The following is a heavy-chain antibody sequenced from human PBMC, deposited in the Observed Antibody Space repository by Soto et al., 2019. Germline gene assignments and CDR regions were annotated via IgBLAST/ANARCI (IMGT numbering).Heavy chain of an antibody. V-gene: IGHV1-8*01. J-gene: IGHJ4*02. CDR3: ALMVRGVTSTWLPFDY. CDR2: MNPNSGNT. CDR1: GYTFTSYD. D-gene: IGHD3-10*01. Sequence: ASVKVSCKASGYTFTSYDINWVRQATGQGLEWMGWMNPNSGNTGYAQKFQGRVTMTRNTSISTAYMELSSLRSEDTAVYYCALMVRGVTSTWLPFDYWGQGTLVTVSS.